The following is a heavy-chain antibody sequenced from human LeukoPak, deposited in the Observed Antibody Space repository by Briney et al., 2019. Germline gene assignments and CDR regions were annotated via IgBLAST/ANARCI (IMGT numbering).Heavy chain of an antibody. CDR2: IYYSGST. Sequence: SQTLSLTCTVSGGSISSYYWSWIRQPPGKGLEWIGYIYYSGSTNYNPSLKSRVTISVDTSKNQFSLKLSSVIAADTAVYYCARHRSTYFDYWGQGSLVTVSS. CDR1: GGSISSYY. CDR3: ARHRSTYFDY. V-gene: IGHV4-59*08. D-gene: IGHD2-2*01. J-gene: IGHJ4*02.